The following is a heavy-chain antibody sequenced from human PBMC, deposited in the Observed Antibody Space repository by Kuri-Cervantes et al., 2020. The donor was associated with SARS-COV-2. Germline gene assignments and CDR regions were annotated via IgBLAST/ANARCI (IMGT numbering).Heavy chain of an antibody. V-gene: IGHV3-30*18. Sequence: LSLTCAASGFTFSSYGMHWVRQAPGKGLEWVAVISYDESNKYYADSVKGRFTISRDNSKNTLYLQMNSLRAEDTAVYYCAKGSVEMATTYWGQGTLVTVSS. CDR3: AKGSVEMATTY. J-gene: IGHJ4*02. CDR2: ISYDESNK. D-gene: IGHD5-24*01. CDR1: GFTFSSYG.